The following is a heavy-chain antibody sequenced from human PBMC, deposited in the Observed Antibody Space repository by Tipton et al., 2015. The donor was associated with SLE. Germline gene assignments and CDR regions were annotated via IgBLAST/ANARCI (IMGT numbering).Heavy chain of an antibody. CDR3: ARVARSDYLNWFDP. CDR1: GFSISSSSYT. D-gene: IGHD4-17*01. Sequence: TLSLTCTVSGFSISSSSYTWGWIRQPPGKGLEWIGTIHYSGTTYYNPSLRSRLTISVDTSKNQFSLKLNSVTAADTAVYYCARVARSDYLNWFDPWGQGTLVIVSS. V-gene: IGHV4-39*07. J-gene: IGHJ5*02. CDR2: IHYSGTT.